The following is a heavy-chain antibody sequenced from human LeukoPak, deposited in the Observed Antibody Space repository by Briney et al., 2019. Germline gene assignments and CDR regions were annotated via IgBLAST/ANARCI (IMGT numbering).Heavy chain of an antibody. CDR3: AKVVRGLMTTVTTFDY. V-gene: IGHV3-23*01. J-gene: IGHJ4*02. Sequence: PGGSLRLSCAASGFTFNSYAMSWVRQAPGKGLEWVSAISGSGGSTYYADSVKGRFTIFRNNFKNTLYLQMNSLRAEDKAVYYCAKVVRGLMTTVTTFDYWGQGTLVTVSS. CDR2: ISGSGGST. D-gene: IGHD4-17*01. CDR1: GFTFNSYA.